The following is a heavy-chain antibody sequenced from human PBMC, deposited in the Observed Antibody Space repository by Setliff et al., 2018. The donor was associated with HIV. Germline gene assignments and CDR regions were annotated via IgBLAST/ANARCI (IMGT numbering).Heavy chain of an antibody. Sequence: GGSLRLSCAASGFTFSDYAMNWVRQAPGKGLEWVASINEDGSEKYYVDSVKGRFTISRDNAKTSLFLQMNSLRAEDTAVYYCAREGAYCGGDCYSGFWYFDLWGRGTLVTVSS. CDR2: INEDGSEK. CDR1: GFTFSDYA. V-gene: IGHV3-7*01. J-gene: IGHJ2*01. D-gene: IGHD2-21*02. CDR3: AREGAYCGGDCYSGFWYFDL.